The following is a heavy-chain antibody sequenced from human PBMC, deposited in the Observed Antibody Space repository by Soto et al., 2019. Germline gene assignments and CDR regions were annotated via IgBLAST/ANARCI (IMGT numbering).Heavy chain of an antibody. CDR1: GYTFTIYG. D-gene: IGHD1-1*01. Sequence: QVHLVQAGAEVKKPGASVKVSCKGSGYTFTIYGITWVRQAPGQGLEWMGWISAHNGNTNYAQKLQGRVTVTRDTSTSPAYMELSSLRSDDTAVYYCARGRYGDYWGQGALVTVSS. CDR3: ARGRYGDY. CDR2: ISAHNGNT. V-gene: IGHV1-18*01. J-gene: IGHJ4*02.